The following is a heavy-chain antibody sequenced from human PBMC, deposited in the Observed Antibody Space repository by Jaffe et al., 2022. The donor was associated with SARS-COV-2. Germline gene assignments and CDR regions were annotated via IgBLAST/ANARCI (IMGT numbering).Heavy chain of an antibody. V-gene: IGHV3-11*01. CDR3: ASGPEYCSGGSCYSNWFDP. D-gene: IGHD2-15*01. CDR1: GFTFSDYY. Sequence: QVQLVESGGGLVKPGGSLRLSCAASGFTFSDYYMNWIRQAPGKGLEWVSYISSSGSTKDYADSVKGRFTISRDNAKNSLYLQMNSLRAEDTAVYYCASGPEYCSGGSCYSNWFDPWGQGTLVTVSS. CDR2: ISSSGSTK. J-gene: IGHJ5*02.